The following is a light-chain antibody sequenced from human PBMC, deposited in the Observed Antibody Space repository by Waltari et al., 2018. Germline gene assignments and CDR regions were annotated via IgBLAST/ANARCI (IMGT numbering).Light chain of an antibody. CDR3: QKYGTLPAT. Sequence: EIVLTQSPGTLSLSPGERATLSCRASQSVSRWLAWYQQKPGQAPRLLIYGASSRATGIPERFSGSGSGTDFSLTISRLEPEDFAVYYCQKYGTLPATFGQGTKVEIK. CDR1: QSVSRW. V-gene: IGKV3-20*01. J-gene: IGKJ1*01. CDR2: GAS.